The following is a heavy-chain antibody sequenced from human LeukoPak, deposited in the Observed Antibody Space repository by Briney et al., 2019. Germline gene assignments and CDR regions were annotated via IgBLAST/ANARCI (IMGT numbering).Heavy chain of an antibody. Sequence: GGSLRLSCAASGFTFRNYWMHWVRQVPGKGLVWVSHLNGDGSSITYADSVKGRFTISRDNAKSTLYLQMNSLRAEDTAVYYCARDWQWQQLDGDAFDIWGQGTMVTVSS. V-gene: IGHV3-74*01. CDR3: ARDWQWQQLDGDAFDI. D-gene: IGHD6-13*01. J-gene: IGHJ3*02. CDR2: LNGDGSSI. CDR1: GFTFRNYW.